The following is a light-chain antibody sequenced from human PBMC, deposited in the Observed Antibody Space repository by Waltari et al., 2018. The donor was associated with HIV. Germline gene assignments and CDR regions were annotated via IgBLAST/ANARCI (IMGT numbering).Light chain of an antibody. J-gene: IGKJ1*01. CDR2: KAS. Sequence: IQMTQSPSTLSASVGDRVTITCRPSQSISSWLAWYQQKPGKAPKLLIYKASSLESGVPSRFSGSGSGTEFTLTISSLQPDDFATYYCQQYNSYSTWTFGQGTKVEIK. CDR1: QSISSW. V-gene: IGKV1-5*03. CDR3: QQYNSYSTWT.